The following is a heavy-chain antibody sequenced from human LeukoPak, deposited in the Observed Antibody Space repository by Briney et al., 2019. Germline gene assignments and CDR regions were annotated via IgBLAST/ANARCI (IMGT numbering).Heavy chain of an antibody. CDR3: ARAGPYSSGWLRSGYYYYYMDV. CDR1: GYTFTGYY. D-gene: IGHD6-19*01. V-gene: IGHV1-2*06. J-gene: IGHJ6*03. CDR2: INPNSGGT. Sequence: ASVKVSCNASGYTFTGYYMHWVRQAPGQGLEWMGRINPNSGGTNYAQKFQGRVTMTRDTSISTAYMELSRLRSDDTAVYYCARAGPYSSGWLRSGYYYYYMDVWGKGTTVTVSS.